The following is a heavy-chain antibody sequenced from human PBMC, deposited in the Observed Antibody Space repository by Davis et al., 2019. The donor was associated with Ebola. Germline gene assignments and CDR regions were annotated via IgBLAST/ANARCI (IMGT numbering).Heavy chain of an antibody. V-gene: IGHV3-23*01. CDR1: GFTFSAYH. CDR3: AKEPSSGYAFDI. D-gene: IGHD3-22*01. J-gene: IGHJ3*02. Sequence: GESLKISCAASGFTFSAYHMNWVRQAPGKGLEWVANIRDSEVTYYADSVKGRFTISRDNSKSTLYLQMDSLRAEDTALYYCAKEPSSGYAFDIWGQGKMVTVSS. CDR2: IRDSEVT.